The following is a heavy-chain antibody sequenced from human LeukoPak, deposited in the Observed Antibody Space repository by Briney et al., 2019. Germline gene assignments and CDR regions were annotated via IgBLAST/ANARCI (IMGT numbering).Heavy chain of an antibody. Sequence: GGSLRLSCAASGFTFSSYAMHWVRQAPGKGLEWVAVISDDGINKYYADSVKGRFTISRDNSKNTLYLQMNSLRAEDTAVYFCARDRYSSGWYDTNWFDPWGQGTLVTVSS. CDR3: ARDRYSSGWYDTNWFDP. CDR1: GFTFSSYA. J-gene: IGHJ5*02. V-gene: IGHV3-30-3*01. CDR2: ISDDGINK. D-gene: IGHD6-19*01.